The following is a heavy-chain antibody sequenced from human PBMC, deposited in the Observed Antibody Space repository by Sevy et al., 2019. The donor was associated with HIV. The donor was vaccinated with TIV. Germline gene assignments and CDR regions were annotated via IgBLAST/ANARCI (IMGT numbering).Heavy chain of an antibody. CDR2: IRYDGSNK. CDR1: GFTFSSYG. CDR3: AKEGCSGGSCYSWWFDP. Sequence: GGSLRLSCAASGFTFSSYGMHWVRQAPGKGLEWVAFIRYDGSNKYYADSVKGRFTISRDNSKNTLYLHMNSLRAEDTAVYYCAKEGCSGGSCYSWWFDPWGQGTLVTVSS. V-gene: IGHV3-30*02. J-gene: IGHJ5*02. D-gene: IGHD2-15*01.